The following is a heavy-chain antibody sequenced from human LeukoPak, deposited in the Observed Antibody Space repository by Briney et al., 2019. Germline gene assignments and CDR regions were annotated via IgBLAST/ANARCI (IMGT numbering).Heavy chain of an antibody. J-gene: IGHJ4*02. CDR1: GFSVNRKY. CDR3: ARGFHRYNYDSGAYSVY. D-gene: IGHD3-22*01. Sequence: GGSLRLSCAVSGFSVNRKYMTWVRQAPGKGLEWVSLLHYDGTEYYADSVRGRFTISRDNAKNSLYLQMNSLRAEDTAVYYCARGFHRYNYDSGAYSVYWGQGTLVTVSS. V-gene: IGHV3-53*01. CDR2: LHYDGTE.